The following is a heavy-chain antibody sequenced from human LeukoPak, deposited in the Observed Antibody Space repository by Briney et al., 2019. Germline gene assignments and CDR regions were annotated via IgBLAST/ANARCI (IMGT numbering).Heavy chain of an antibody. D-gene: IGHD2-21*02. Sequence: PSETLSLTCTVSGGSISSYYWSWIRQPPGKGLEWIGYIYYSGSTNYNPPLKSRVTISVDTSKNQFSLKLSSVTAADTAVYYCAREAGTASLDYWGQGTLVTVSS. J-gene: IGHJ4*02. CDR2: IYYSGST. CDR1: GGSISSYY. V-gene: IGHV4-59*01. CDR3: AREAGTASLDY.